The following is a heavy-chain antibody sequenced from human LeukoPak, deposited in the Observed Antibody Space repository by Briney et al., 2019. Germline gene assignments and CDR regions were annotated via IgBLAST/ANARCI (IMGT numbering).Heavy chain of an antibody. CDR1: GFTFSTYA. J-gene: IGHJ4*02. D-gene: IGHD3-10*01. V-gene: IGHV3-23*01. CDR3: AKDLGISGWSFDY. CDR2: ISGSGGST. Sequence: GGSLRLSCAASGFTFSTYAMSWVRQAPGKGLEWVSAISGSGGSTYYADSVKGRFTISRDNSKNTLYLQMNSLRAVDTAVYYCAKDLGISGWSFDYWGQGTLVTVSS.